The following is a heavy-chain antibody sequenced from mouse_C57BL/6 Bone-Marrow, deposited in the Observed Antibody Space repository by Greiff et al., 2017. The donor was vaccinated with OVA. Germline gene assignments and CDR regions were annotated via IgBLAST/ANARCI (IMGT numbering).Heavy chain of an antibody. Sequence: EVKLVESGGGLVQPGGSLSLSCAASGFTFTVYYMSWVRQPPGKALEWLGFIRNKAIGYTTEYSASVKGRFTISRDNSHSILYHQLNGLRAEESAAYYCARYWETGNWYFDVWGTGTTVTVSS. CDR1: GFTFTVYY. CDR2: IRNKAIGYTT. V-gene: IGHV7-3*01. J-gene: IGHJ1*03. D-gene: IGHD4-1*01. CDR3: ARYWETGNWYFDV.